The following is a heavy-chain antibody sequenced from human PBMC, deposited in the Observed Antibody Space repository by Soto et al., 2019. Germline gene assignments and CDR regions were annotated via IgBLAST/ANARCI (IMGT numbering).Heavy chain of an antibody. D-gene: IGHD1-26*01. CDR2: IVVGSGNT. V-gene: IGHV1-58*01. CDR1: GFTFTSYA. CDR3: AADRKYSGSYYGTYYYYYGMDV. J-gene: IGHJ6*02. Sequence: SVKVSCKASGFTFTSYAVQWVRQARGQRLKWIGWIVVGSGNTNYAQKFQERVTITRDMSTSTAYMELSSLRSEDTAVYYCAADRKYSGSYYGTYYYYYGMDVWGQGTTVTVSS.